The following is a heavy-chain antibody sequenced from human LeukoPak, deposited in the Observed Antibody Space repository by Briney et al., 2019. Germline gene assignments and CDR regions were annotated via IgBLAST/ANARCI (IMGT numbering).Heavy chain of an antibody. V-gene: IGHV4-30-4*01. J-gene: IGHJ4*02. CDR2: IYHSGST. CDR3: ARGPDSSGYYYFDY. CDR1: GGSISSGDYY. Sequence: SETLSLTCTVSGGSISSGDYYWSWIRQPPGKGLEWIGYIYHSGSTHFNPSLKSRVTISVDTSKNQFSLKLSSVTAADTAVYFCARGPDSSGYYYFDYWGQGTLVTVSS. D-gene: IGHD3-22*01.